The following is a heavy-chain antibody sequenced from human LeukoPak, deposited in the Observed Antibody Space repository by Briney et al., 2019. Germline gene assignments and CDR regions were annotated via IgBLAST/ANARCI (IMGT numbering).Heavy chain of an antibody. J-gene: IGHJ4*02. V-gene: IGHV3-30-3*01. CDR3: ARYLERYGDYGNLFDY. Sequence: GGSLRLSCAASGFTFSSYAMHWVRQAPGKGLEWVAVISYDGSNKYYADSVKGRFTISRDNSKNTLYLQMNSLRAEDTAVYYCARYLERYGDYGNLFDYWGQGTLVTVSS. CDR2: ISYDGSNK. D-gene: IGHD4-17*01. CDR1: GFTFSSYA.